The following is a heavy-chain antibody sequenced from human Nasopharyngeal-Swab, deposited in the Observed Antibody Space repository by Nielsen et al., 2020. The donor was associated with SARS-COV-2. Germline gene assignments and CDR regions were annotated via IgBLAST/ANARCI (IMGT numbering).Heavy chain of an antibody. Sequence: SEILSLTCTVSGGSVSSGSYYWSWIRQPPGKGLEWIGYIYYSGSTNYNPSLKSRVTISVDTSKNQFSLKLSSVTAADTAVYYCARDLVGATNYFDYWGQGTLVTVSS. J-gene: IGHJ4*02. CDR1: GGSVSSGSYY. D-gene: IGHD1-26*01. CDR2: IYYSGST. CDR3: ARDLVGATNYFDY. V-gene: IGHV4-61*01.